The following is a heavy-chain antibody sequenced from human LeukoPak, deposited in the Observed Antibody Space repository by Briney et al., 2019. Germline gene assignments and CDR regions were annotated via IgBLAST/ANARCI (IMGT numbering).Heavy chain of an antibody. CDR1: GFTFSSYA. CDR2: ISYDGSNK. J-gene: IGHJ4*02. V-gene: IGHV3-30-3*01. D-gene: IGHD6-6*01. CDR3: ARDPTLPRVSYYFDY. Sequence: PGGSLRLSCAASGFTFSSYAMHWVRQAPGKGLEWVAVISYDGSNKYYADSVKGRFTISRDNSKNTLYLQMNSLRAEDTAVYYCARDPTLPRVSYYFDYWGQGTLVTVSS.